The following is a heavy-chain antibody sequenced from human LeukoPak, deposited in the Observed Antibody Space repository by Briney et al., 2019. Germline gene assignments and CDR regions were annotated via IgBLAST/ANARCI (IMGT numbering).Heavy chain of an antibody. CDR2: IKQDGNEK. D-gene: IGHD1-14*01. CDR1: GFTFDSHW. V-gene: IGHV3-7*01. J-gene: IGHJ4*02. CDR3: ARDPLTQDDY. Sequence: HPGGSLRLTCAASGFTFDSHWMSWVRQAPGKGLEWVASIKQDGNEKYYVDSVKDRFTISRDNAKNSLYLQMNSLRAEDTAVYYCARDPLTQDDYWGQGTLVAVST.